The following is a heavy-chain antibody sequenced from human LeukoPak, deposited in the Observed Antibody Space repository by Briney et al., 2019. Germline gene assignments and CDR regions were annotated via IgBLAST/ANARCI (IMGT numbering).Heavy chain of an antibody. Sequence: SETLSLTCAVYGGSFSGYYWSWIRQPPGKGLEWIGEINHSGSTNYNPSLKSRVTISVDTSKNQFSLKLSSVTAADTAVYYCARVWRAWYFDLWGRGTLVTVSS. J-gene: IGHJ2*01. CDR2: INHSGST. CDR1: GGSFSGYY. CDR3: ARVWRAWYFDL. D-gene: IGHD3-16*01. V-gene: IGHV4-34*01.